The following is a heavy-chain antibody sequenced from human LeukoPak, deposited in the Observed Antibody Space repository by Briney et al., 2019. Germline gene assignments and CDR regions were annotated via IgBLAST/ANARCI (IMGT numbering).Heavy chain of an antibody. V-gene: IGHV1-46*01. CDR3: AKDWPAAASAFDY. CDR2: INPSGGGT. D-gene: IGHD6-13*01. CDR1: GYTFTSYR. Sequence: ASVKVSCKTSGYTFTSYRLNWVRQAPGQGLEWMGLINPSGGGTSYAQKFQGRVTMTRDTSTRTVYMELSNLRSEDTAVYYCAKDWPAAASAFDYWGQGTPVTVSS. J-gene: IGHJ4*02.